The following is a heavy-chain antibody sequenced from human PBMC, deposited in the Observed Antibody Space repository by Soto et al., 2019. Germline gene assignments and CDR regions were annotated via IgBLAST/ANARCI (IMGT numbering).Heavy chain of an antibody. CDR2: TNTGGTT. CDR3: AKGDGFILAV. V-gene: IGHV3-53*02. J-gene: IGHJ6*02. D-gene: IGHD1-26*01. Sequence: EVQVLATGGGLIQPGGSLRLSCAAPGFTVNSNYMSWVRQAPGEGLQWVSITNTGGTTYYADSVKGRFTVSRDNSKNTLYLQMNSLRAEDTAVYYCAKGDGFILAVWGQGTTVSVSS. CDR1: GFTVNSNY.